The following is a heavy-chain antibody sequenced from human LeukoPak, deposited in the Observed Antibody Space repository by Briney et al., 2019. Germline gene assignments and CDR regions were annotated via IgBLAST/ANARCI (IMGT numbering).Heavy chain of an antibody. CDR2: ISDTSTTK. CDR3: AREILRDGSYLIED. V-gene: IGHV3-48*04. Sequence: GGSLRLSCAASQFNFGRHSMNWVRQVPGKGLEWISYISDTSTTKKYADSVRGRFTVSRDNSKNTLYLQMNSLRADDTAVYYCAREILRDGSYLIEDWGQGILVTVSS. CDR1: QFNFGRHS. D-gene: IGHD1-26*01. J-gene: IGHJ4*02.